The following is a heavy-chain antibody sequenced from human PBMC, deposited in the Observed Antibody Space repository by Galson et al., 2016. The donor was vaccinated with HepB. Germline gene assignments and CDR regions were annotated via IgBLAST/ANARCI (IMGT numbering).Heavy chain of an antibody. CDR2: TYYRSEWKT. CDR1: GDSVSSNIAA. CDR3: ARLAMDVTPT. V-gene: IGHV6-1*01. J-gene: IGHJ4*02. Sequence: CAISGDSVSSNIAAWGWIRQSPSRGLEWLGRTYYRSEWKTDYALSMRSRITINPDTSKNQFSLQLNSVTPEDTAVYYCARLAMDVTPTWGQGMLVTVSS. D-gene: IGHD3-16*01.